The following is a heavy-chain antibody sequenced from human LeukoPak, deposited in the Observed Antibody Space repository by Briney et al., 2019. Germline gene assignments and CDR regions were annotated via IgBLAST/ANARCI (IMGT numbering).Heavy chain of an antibody. CDR3: SSSGVEEWQGLHF. CDR1: GYTLSELS. V-gene: IGHV1-24*01. CDR2: FDVAETDT. J-gene: IGHJ4*02. D-gene: IGHD3-3*01. Sequence: GASVKVSCKASGYTLSELSMHWVRQSPGKGLEWMGGFDVAETDTIYAQKFQGRVTMTEDTSTDTAYMELNSLSSEDTAVYYCSSSGVEEWQGLHFWGQGTLVTVSS.